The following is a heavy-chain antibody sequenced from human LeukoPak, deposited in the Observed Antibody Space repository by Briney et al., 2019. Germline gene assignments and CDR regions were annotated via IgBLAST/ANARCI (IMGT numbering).Heavy chain of an antibody. V-gene: IGHV1-8*01. CDR1: GYTFTSYD. CDR2: MNPNSGNT. J-gene: IGHJ6*02. Sequence: ASVKVSCKASGYTFTSYDINWVRQDTGQGLEWMGWMNPNSGNTGYAQKFQGRVTMTRNTSISTAYMELSSLRSEDTAVYYCARGHSPTYYDFWSGYYGMDVWGQGTTVTVSS. CDR3: ARGHSPTYYDFWSGYYGMDV. D-gene: IGHD3-3*01.